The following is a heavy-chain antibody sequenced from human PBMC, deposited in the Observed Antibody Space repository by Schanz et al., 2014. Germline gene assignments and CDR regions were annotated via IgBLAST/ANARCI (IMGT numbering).Heavy chain of an antibody. D-gene: IGHD2-8*01. Sequence: QVQLVESGGGVVQPGRSLRLSCTASGFPFSFYGMHWVRQAPGKGLEWVAFIWYDGSKEYYADSVKGRFTISRDTSKNTLYVQMDSLRAEDTAVYYCARLGRMGAFDIWGQGTMVTVSS. CDR1: GFPFSFYG. J-gene: IGHJ3*02. CDR3: ARLGRMGAFDI. CDR2: IWYDGSKE. V-gene: IGHV3-33*01.